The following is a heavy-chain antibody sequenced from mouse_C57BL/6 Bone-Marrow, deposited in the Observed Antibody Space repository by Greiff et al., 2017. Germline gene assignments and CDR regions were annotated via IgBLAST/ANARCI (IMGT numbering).Heavy chain of an antibody. J-gene: IGHJ3*01. Sequence: VQLQQSGAELVRPGASVKLSCTASGFNIKDDYMHWVKQRPEHGLEWIGWIDPENGDTEYDSKFQGKATITADTSSNTAYLQLSSLTSEDTAVYYCTTTLFMTGVPGVAYCCQGNLVTVS. V-gene: IGHV14-4*01. CDR3: TTTLFMTGVPGVAY. D-gene: IGHD1-1*01. CDR2: IDPENGDT. CDR1: GFNIKDDY.